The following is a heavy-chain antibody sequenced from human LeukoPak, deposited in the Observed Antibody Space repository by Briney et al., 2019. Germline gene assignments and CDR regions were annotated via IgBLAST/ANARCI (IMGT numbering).Heavy chain of an antibody. CDR3: AKGDPPTYYDILTGQDY. V-gene: IGHV3-23*01. Sequence: GGSLRLTCAASGFTFSSYAMSWVRQAPGKGLEWVAGISAGGGSTYYADSVKGRFTISRDNSKNMLYLQLNSLRAEDTAVYYCAKGDPPTYYDILTGQDYWGQGTLVTVSS. D-gene: IGHD3-9*01. CDR1: GFTFSSYA. J-gene: IGHJ4*02. CDR2: ISAGGGST.